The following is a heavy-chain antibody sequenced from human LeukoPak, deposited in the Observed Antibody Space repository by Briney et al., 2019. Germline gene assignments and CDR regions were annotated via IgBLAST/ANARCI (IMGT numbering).Heavy chain of an antibody. CDR2: IYSGGST. D-gene: IGHD6-19*01. CDR1: GFTVSSNY. V-gene: IGHV3-53*01. Sequence: GGSLRLSCAASGFTVSSNYMSWVRQAPGKGLEWVSVIYSGGSTYYADSVKGRFTISRDNSKNTLYLQMNSLRAEDTAVYYCAKDFGWLVLDVWGQGTTVTVSS. J-gene: IGHJ6*02. CDR3: AKDFGWLVLDV.